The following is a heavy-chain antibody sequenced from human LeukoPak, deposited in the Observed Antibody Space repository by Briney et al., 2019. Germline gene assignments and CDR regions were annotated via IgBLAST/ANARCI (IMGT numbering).Heavy chain of an antibody. CDR2: ISGSGSTI. J-gene: IGHJ5*02. CDR3: ARGVGIAAAGTGRFDP. V-gene: IGHV3-48*01. D-gene: IGHD6-13*01. Sequence: QPGGSLRLSCAASGFTFSTYSMNWVRQAPGKGLEWVSYISGSGSTIYYADSVKGRFTISRDNAKNSLYLQMNSLRAEGTAVYYCARGVGIAAAGTGRFDPWGQGTLVTVSS. CDR1: GFTFSTYS.